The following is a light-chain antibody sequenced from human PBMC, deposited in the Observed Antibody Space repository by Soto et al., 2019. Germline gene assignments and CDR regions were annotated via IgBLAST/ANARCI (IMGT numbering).Light chain of an antibody. Sequence: IVLTQSPGTLSLSPGERATLSCRAGQSVASSSLAWYQQKPGQAPRLLIYGASSRATGIPDRFSGSGSGTDFTLTITRLEPEDFAVYYCQQYGSSPFTFGPGTKVD. J-gene: IGKJ3*01. CDR2: GAS. V-gene: IGKV3-20*01. CDR3: QQYGSSPFT. CDR1: QSVASSS.